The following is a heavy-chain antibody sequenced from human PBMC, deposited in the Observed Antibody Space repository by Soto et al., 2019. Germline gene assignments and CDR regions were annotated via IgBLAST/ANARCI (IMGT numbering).Heavy chain of an antibody. D-gene: IGHD3-22*01. Sequence: GASVKVSCKTPGYTFTRYNINLVRPAPGQRFGWMGWNNVGNGNKRYSQKFQGRLTLTRETPGNTAYLELNSLISEDTAVYYCATPQDYDGCLDSWGQGTLVTVSP. CDR2: NNVGNGNK. CDR1: GYTFTRYN. CDR3: ATPQDYDGCLDS. J-gene: IGHJ4*02. V-gene: IGHV1-3*01.